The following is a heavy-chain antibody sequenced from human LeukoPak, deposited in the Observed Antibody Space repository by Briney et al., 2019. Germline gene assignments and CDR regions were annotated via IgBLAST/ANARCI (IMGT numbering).Heavy chain of an antibody. J-gene: IGHJ4*02. Sequence: SETLSLTCTVSGGSISSYYWSWIRQPPGKGLEWIGYIYYSGSTNYNPSLKSRVTISVDTSKNQFSLKLSSVTAADTAVYYCAREAVAGAFDYWGQGTLVTVSS. CDR3: AREAVAGAFDY. D-gene: IGHD6-19*01. CDR2: IYYSGST. CDR1: GGSISSYY. V-gene: IGHV4-59*01.